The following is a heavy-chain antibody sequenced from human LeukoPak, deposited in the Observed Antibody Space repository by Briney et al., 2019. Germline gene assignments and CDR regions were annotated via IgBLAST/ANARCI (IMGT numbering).Heavy chain of an antibody. D-gene: IGHD5-12*01. CDR1: GGSISSYY. J-gene: IGHJ6*02. CDR2: INYSGST. CDR3: ARAAPLYNGYDYHYYGIDV. Sequence: SETLSLTCTVSGGSISSYYWNCIRQPPGKGLEWIGYINYSGSTDYNPSLKSRVTISVDTSKNQFSLKLSSVTAADTAVYYCARAAPLYNGYDYHYYGIDVWGQGTTVTVSS. V-gene: IGHV4-59*01.